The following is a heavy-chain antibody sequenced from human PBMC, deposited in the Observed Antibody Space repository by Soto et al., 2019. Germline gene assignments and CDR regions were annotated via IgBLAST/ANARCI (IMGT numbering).Heavy chain of an antibody. CDR2: ISDDGTNK. V-gene: IGHV3-30*18. Sequence: QVQLVESGGGVVQPGRSLRLSCAASGFTFSSYGMHWVRQAPGKGLEWVALISDDGTNKHYADSVKGRFTIYRDNSKNTLYLQMNSLRAEDTAVYYCAKRSGVAGLDDWGQGTLVTVSS. J-gene: IGHJ4*02. CDR3: AKRSGVAGLDD. CDR1: GFTFSSYG. D-gene: IGHD6-19*01.